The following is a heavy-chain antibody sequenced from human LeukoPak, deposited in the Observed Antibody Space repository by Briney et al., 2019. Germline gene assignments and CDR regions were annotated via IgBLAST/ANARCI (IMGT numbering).Heavy chain of an antibody. D-gene: IGHD6-6*01. CDR3: AREPVLNWFDP. CDR2: ISSSSSYI. CDR1: GFTFSSYS. Sequence: PGGSLRLSCAASGFTFSSYSMNWVRQAPGKGVEWVSSISSSSSYIYYADSVKGRFTISRDNAKNSLYLQMNGLRAEDTAVYYCAREPVLNWFDPWGQGTLVTVSS. J-gene: IGHJ5*02. V-gene: IGHV3-21*01.